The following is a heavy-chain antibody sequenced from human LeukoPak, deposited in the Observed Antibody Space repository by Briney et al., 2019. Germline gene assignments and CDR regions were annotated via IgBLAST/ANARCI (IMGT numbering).Heavy chain of an antibody. CDR2: ISSSSSYI. CDR3: ARDPHTIFGVVILYYFDY. CDR1: GFTFSSYS. D-gene: IGHD3-3*01. Sequence: GGSLRLSCAASGFTFSSYSMNWVRQAPGKGLEWVSSISSSSSYIYYADSVKGRFTISRDNAKNSLYLQMNSLRAEDTAVYYCARDPHTIFGVVILYYFDYWGQGTLVTVSS. V-gene: IGHV3-21*01. J-gene: IGHJ4*02.